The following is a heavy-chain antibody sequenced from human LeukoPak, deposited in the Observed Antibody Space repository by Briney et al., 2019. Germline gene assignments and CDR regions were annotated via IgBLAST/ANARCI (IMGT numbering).Heavy chain of an antibody. CDR2: IKQDGSDK. J-gene: IGHJ4*02. CDR1: GFTFNDYW. V-gene: IGHV3-7*01. CDR3: ARDPSGQWFDY. Sequence: PGGSLRLSCAASGFTFNDYWMTWVRQAPGKGLEWVANIKQDGSDKNYVDSVKGRFTISRDNAENSLYLEMKSLRAEDTAVYYCARDPSGQWFDYWGQGTLVTVSS. D-gene: IGHD2-8*01.